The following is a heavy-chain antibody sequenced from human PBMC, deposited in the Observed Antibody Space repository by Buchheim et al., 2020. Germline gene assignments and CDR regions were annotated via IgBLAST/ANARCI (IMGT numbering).Heavy chain of an antibody. J-gene: IGHJ4*02. CDR2: INPDSGGT. CDR1: GFTLTGYY. CDR3: ARTSSFDY. V-gene: IGHV1-2*02. Sequence: QVQLVQSGAEVKKPGASVKVSCKASGFTLTGYYMHWVRQAPGQGLEWMGWINPDSGGTNYAQKFQGRVIMIRDTSINTAYMELSSLTSDDSAVYYCARTSSFDYWGQGTL.